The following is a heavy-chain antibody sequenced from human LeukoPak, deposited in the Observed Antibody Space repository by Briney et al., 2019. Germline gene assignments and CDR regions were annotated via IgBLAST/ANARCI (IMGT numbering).Heavy chain of an antibody. Sequence: GGSLRLSCAASGFTFSTYTMHWVRQAPGKGLEWVAVISFDANNKDYADSVKGRFTLSRDNSKNTMYLQMNSLRNEDTAVYYCATDWVVVPGRGGFDYWGQGTLVTVS. D-gene: IGHD2-15*01. CDR1: GFTFSTYT. J-gene: IGHJ4*02. V-gene: IGHV3-30-3*01. CDR3: ATDWVVVPGRGGFDY. CDR2: ISFDANNK.